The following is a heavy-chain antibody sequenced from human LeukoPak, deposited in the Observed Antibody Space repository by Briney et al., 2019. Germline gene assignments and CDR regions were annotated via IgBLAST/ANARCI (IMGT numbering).Heavy chain of an antibody. J-gene: IGHJ5*02. D-gene: IGHD3-3*02. V-gene: IGHV4-34*01. CDR3: ARGRLAGYRNWFDP. CDR1: GGSFSGYY. CDR2: INHSGST. Sequence: SETLSLTCAVYGGSFSGYYWSWIRQPPGKGLGWIGEINHSGSTNYNPSLKSRVTISIDTSKNQFSLKLSSVTAADTAVYYCARGRLAGYRNWFDPWGQGTLVTVSS.